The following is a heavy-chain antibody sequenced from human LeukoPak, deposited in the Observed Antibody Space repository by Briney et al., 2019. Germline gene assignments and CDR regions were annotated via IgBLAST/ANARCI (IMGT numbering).Heavy chain of an antibody. CDR3: ARVGLLGHYFDY. CDR1: GGTFSSYA. J-gene: IGHJ4*02. CDR2: IIPILGIA. V-gene: IGHV1-69*04. Sequence: SVKVSCKASGGTFSSYAISWVRQAPGQGLEWMGRIIPILGIANYAQKLQGRVTMTTDTSTSTAYMELRSLRSDDTAVYYCARVGLLGHYFDYWGQGTLVTVSS. D-gene: IGHD2-15*01.